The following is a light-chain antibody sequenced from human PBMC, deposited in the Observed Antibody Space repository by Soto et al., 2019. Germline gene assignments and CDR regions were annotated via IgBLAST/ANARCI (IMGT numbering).Light chain of an antibody. J-gene: IGLJ1*01. CDR3: CSYAGSYTYV. Sequence: QSALTQPRSVSGSPGQSVTISCTGTSSDVGGYNNVSWYQQHPGKAPKLMIYDVSKRPSGVPDRFSGSKSGNTDSLTISGLQAEDEADYYCCSYAGSYTYVFGTGTKLTVL. V-gene: IGLV2-11*01. CDR2: DVS. CDR1: SSDVGGYNN.